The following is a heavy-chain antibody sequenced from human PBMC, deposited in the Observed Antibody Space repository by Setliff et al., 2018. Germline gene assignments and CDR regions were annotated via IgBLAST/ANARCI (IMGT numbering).Heavy chain of an antibody. CDR1: GDSISSSNYY. Sequence: LSLTCTVSGDSISSSNYYWGWIRQPPGKGLEWIAAIKYSGSTSYNPSLKSRVTISVDKSKSQFSLKLSSVTAVDTAVYYCARQGTYCDGGGGSCFPPNYWGQGTLVTVSS. D-gene: IGHD2-15*01. J-gene: IGHJ4*02. V-gene: IGHV4-39*01. CDR2: IKYSGST. CDR3: ARQGTYCDGGGGSCFPPNY.